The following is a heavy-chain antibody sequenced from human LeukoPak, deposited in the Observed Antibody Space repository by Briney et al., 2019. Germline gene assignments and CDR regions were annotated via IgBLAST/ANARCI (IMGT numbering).Heavy chain of an antibody. CDR3: TRGGVDY. CDR1: GFTFSSYW. J-gene: IGHJ4*02. CDR2: INTDGSTT. V-gene: IGHV3-74*01. Sequence: GGSLRLSCAASGFTFSSYWMHWVRQAPGKGLVWVSRINTDGSTTSYADSVKGRFTISRNNAKNTLYLHMDSLRAEDTAVYFCTRGGVDYWGQGTLVTVSS. D-gene: IGHD3-10*01.